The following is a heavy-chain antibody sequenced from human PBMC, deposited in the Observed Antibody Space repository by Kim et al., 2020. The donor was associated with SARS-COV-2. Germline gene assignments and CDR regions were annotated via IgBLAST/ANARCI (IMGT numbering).Heavy chain of an antibody. Sequence: ASVKVSCTASGYTFTKDGLSWVRQAPGQGLEWMGWISAYSGNTDYAQKFQDRVTVSIDRYRNTASMEWRNLSSDDTAVYFFARDVEHLERRNDYCGQGTLLTVSS. V-gene: IGHV1-18*04. CDR1: GYTFTKDG. D-gene: IGHD1-1*01. CDR2: ISAYSGNT. J-gene: IGHJ4*02. CDR3: ARDVEHLERRNDY.